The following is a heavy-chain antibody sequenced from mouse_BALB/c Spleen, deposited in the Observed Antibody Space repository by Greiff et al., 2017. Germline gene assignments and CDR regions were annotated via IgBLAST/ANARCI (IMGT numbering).Heavy chain of an antibody. V-gene: IGHV5-17*02. Sequence: EVQRVESGGGLVQPGGSRKLSCAASGFTFSSFGMHWVRQAPEKGLEWVAYISSGSSTIYYADTVKGRFTISRDNPKNTLFLQMTSLRSEDTAMYYCAREGYYGAMDYWGQGTSVTVSS. CDR1: GFTFSSFG. J-gene: IGHJ4*01. CDR2: ISSGSSTI. CDR3: AREGYYGAMDY. D-gene: IGHD1-1*01.